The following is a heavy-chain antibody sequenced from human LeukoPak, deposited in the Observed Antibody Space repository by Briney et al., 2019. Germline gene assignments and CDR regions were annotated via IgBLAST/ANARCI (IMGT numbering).Heavy chain of an antibody. CDR2: VAHDGSIS. CDR1: GFTFSNFG. CDR3: AREPAPFRSGWYWIH. V-gene: IGHV3-30*03. D-gene: IGHD6-19*01. Sequence: QPGRSLRLSCAASGFTFSNFGMHWVHQAPGKGLEWVAVVAHDGSISYFADSAKGRFTISRDNSKNTLYLQMNKLRVEDTAVYYCAREPAPFRSGWYWIHWGQGTLVTVSS. J-gene: IGHJ4*02.